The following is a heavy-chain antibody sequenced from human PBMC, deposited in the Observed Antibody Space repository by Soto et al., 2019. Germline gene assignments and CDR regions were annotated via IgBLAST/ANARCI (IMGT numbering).Heavy chain of an antibody. Sequence: QVQLVQSGAEVKKPGSSVRVSCKVSGGSFRNYGITWVRQSPGQGREWMGGIMPVFGTAVYAQKFQGRVTISADELTTTASLELSSLSSDDTVVYFCERARDYDLLTAREYALDVWGQGTTVTV. CDR2: IMPVFGTA. J-gene: IGHJ6*02. V-gene: IGHV1-69*01. CDR3: ERARDYDLLTAREYALDV. CDR1: GGSFRNYG. D-gene: IGHD3-9*01.